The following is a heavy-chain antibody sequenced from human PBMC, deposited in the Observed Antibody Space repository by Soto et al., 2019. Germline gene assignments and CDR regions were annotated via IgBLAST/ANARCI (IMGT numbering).Heavy chain of an antibody. CDR1: GFTFSNSA. V-gene: IGHV3-23*01. Sequence: EVQLLESGGGVAQPGGSLRLSCAASGFTFSNSAMSWVRQAPGKGLEWVSTISGGSGDTSYADPVKGRFIVSRDDSRTTLYLLMNSLRAEDTALYYCARGASTFDYWGQGRPVIVSS. CDR2: ISGGSGDT. D-gene: IGHD2-2*01. J-gene: IGHJ4*02. CDR3: ARGASTFDY.